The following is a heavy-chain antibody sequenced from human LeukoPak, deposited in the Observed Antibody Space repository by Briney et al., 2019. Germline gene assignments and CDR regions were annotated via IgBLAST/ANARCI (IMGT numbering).Heavy chain of an antibody. CDR1: GGTFSSYA. V-gene: IGHV1-69*13. D-gene: IGHD3-9*01. CDR3: TTGRPSRYADWLATHNWFDP. Sequence: GASVKVSCKASGGTFSSYAISWVRQAPGQGLEWMGGIIPIFGTANYAQKFQGRVTITADESTSTAYMELSSLRSEDTAVYYCTTGRPSRYADWLATHNWFDPWGQGTLVTVSS. J-gene: IGHJ5*02. CDR2: IIPIFGTA.